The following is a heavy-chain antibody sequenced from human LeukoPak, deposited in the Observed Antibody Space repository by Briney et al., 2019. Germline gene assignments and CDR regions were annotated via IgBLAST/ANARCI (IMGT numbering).Heavy chain of an antibody. CDR2: IYYSGST. CDR1: GGSISSYY. J-gene: IGHJ4*02. CDR3: ARMAPPRKFDY. Sequence: SETLSLTCTVSGGSISSYYWSWIRQPPGKGLEWIGYIYYSGSTNYNPSLKSRVTISVDTSKNQFSLKLSSVTAADTAVYYCARMAPPRKFDYWGQGTLVTVSS. V-gene: IGHV4-59*01. D-gene: IGHD5-24*01.